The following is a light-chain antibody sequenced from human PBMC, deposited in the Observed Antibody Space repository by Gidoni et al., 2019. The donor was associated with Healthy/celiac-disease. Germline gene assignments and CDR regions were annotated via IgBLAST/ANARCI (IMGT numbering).Light chain of an antibody. Sequence: EIVWTQSPATLSFSPGERATLSCSASQSVRSYLAWYQQKPGQAPRLLIYDASNRATGIPARFSGSGSGTDFTLTISSLEPEDFAVYYCQQRSNWPPEVTFGGGTKVEIK. CDR2: DAS. V-gene: IGKV3-11*01. CDR1: QSVRSY. J-gene: IGKJ4*01. CDR3: QQRSNWPPEVT.